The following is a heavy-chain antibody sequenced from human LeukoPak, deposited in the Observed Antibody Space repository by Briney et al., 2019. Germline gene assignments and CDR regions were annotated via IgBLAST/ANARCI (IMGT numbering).Heavy chain of an antibody. V-gene: IGHV3-13*01. CDR1: GFTFSSYD. J-gene: IGHJ5*02. CDR3: AKEARITMIVVVIDWFDP. CDR2: IGTAGEI. D-gene: IGHD3-22*01. Sequence: GGSLRLSCAASGFTFSSYDIHWVRQATGKGLEWVSGIGTAGEIYYPGSVKGRFTISRENAKNSLYLQMNSLRAGDTAVYYCAKEARITMIVVVIDWFDPWGQGTLVTVSS.